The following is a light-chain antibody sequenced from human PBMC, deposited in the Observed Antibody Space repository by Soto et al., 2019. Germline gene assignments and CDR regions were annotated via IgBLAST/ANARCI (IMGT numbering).Light chain of an antibody. CDR2: GYD. J-gene: IGLJ3*02. CDR1: SSNIGAGYD. CDR3: QSYDSSLSAYV. V-gene: IGLV1-40*01. Sequence: QSVLTQPPSVSGAPGQRVTISCTGSSSNIGAGYDVHWYQQLPGTAPKLLIYGYDNRPSGVPDRFSGSKSGTSASLAITGLQAEDEADYYCQSYDSSLSAYVFGGGTKLTVL.